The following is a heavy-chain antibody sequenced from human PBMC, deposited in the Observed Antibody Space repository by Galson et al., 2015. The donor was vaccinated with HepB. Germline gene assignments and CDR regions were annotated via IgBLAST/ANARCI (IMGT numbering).Heavy chain of an antibody. D-gene: IGHD3-3*01. CDR2: ISAYNGNT. CDR3: ARDGAGVYDFWSGYSYWFDY. J-gene: IGHJ4*02. Sequence: SVKVSCKASGYTFTSYGISRVRQAPGQGLEWMGWISAYNGNTNYAQKLQGRVTMTTDTSTSTAYMELRSLRSDDTAVYYCARDGAGVYDFWSGYSYWFDYWGQGTLVTVSS. V-gene: IGHV1-18*04. CDR1: GYTFTSYG.